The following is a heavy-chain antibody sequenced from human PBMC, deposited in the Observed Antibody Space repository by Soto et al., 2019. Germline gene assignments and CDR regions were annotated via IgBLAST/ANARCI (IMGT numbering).Heavy chain of an antibody. D-gene: IGHD3-16*01. J-gene: IGHJ6*02. CDR1: GFTFSSYG. V-gene: IGHV3-33*01. CDR2: IWYDGTNK. Sequence: QVQLVESGGGVVQPGRSLRLSCAASGFTFSSYGMHWVRQAPGKGLEWVAVIWYDGTNKYYADSVKGRFTISRDKSKNTVYLQVNSLRVEDTAVYYCARDRGMTFGGVSEYGMDVWGQGTTVTVSS. CDR3: ARDRGMTFGGVSEYGMDV.